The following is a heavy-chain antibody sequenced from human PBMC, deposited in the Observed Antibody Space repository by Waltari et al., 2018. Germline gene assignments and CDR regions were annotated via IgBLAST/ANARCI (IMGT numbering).Heavy chain of an antibody. CDR2: IFYTGNV. CDR1: NGSISTTTYY. J-gene: IGHJ4*02. Sequence: QLQLQESGPGLVKPSETLSLTCNVSNGSISTTTYYWAWIRQPPGKGLEWIGSIFYTGNVYYNPSLQSRVTMSVDTSRNQFSLKLRSVTAADTAVYYCAGRPLYTVVWHGFDYWGRGALVTVYS. CDR3: AGRPLYTVVWHGFDY. V-gene: IGHV4-39*07. D-gene: IGHD2-2*02.